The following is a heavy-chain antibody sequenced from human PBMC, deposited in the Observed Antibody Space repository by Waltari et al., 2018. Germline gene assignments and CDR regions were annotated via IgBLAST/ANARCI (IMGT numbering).Heavy chain of an antibody. CDR1: GDSVANNCW. D-gene: IGHD2-15*01. CDR2: IHGSGKT. V-gene: IGHV4-4*02. CDR3: GRDRGRGLYLDS. Sequence: QLQLQQSGPGLVKPSDSLSLTCAVSGDSVANNCWWSWVRQSPGKGLEWIGQIHGSGKTNYNPSLESRVTISLDTSNNRFSLKVPSATAADTAVYYCGRDRGRGLYLDSWGQGTLITVSP. J-gene: IGHJ4*02.